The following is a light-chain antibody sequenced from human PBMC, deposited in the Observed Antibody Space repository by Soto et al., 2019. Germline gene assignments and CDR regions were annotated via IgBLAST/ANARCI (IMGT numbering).Light chain of an antibody. J-gene: IGKJ4*01. CDR2: GAS. Sequence: DIILTQSPAIVSVSPGERATLSCRASRSVSTNLAWYQHKHGQAPRLLIYGASTRVTDIPARFSGSESGTDFTLTINYLKSEDFGVYYCQQYDKSLPPVTFGGGTKVEI. V-gene: IGKV3-15*01. CDR1: RSVSTN. CDR3: QQYDKSLPPVT.